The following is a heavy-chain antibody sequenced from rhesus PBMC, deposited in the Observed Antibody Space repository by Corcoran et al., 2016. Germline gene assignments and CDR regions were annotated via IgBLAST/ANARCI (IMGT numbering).Heavy chain of an antibody. D-gene: IGHD4-17*01. J-gene: IGHJ5-2*02. CDR3: ARSRLYNSLDV. V-gene: IGHV4-80*01. CDR1: GTSITVDW. Sequence: QVQLQESGPGLVKPSETLSLTCAVSGTSITVDWWSWIRQPPGRGLEWIGGANGKGVIVDYSPSLQSRAPISNGASKNQFSLKLTSRTAADTAIYYWARSRLYNSLDVWGRGVLVTVSS. CDR2: ANGKGVIV.